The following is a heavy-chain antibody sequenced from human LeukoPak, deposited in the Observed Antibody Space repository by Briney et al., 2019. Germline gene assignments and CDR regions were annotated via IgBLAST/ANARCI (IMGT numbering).Heavy chain of an antibody. J-gene: IGHJ6*03. V-gene: IGHV3-11*04. D-gene: IGHD6-6*01. Sequence: PGGPLRLSCAASGFTFSEHYMSWIRQAPGKGLEWVSYISNSGRTIYYADSVKGRFTISRGNAENSLYLQMNSLRAEDTAVYYCARVIATRPHYHYYMDVWGKGTTVTVSS. CDR1: GFTFSEHY. CDR2: ISNSGRTI. CDR3: ARVIATRPHYHYYMDV.